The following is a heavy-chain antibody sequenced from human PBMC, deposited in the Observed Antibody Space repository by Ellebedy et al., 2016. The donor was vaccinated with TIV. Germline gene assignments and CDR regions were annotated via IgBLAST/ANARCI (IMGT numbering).Heavy chain of an antibody. Sequence: SETLSLTCTVSGGSISSYYWSWIRQPPGKGLEWTGYIYYSGSTNYNPSLKSRITISVDTSKNQFSLKLSSVTAADTAVYYCARGSTITAFDIWGQGTMVTVSS. CDR2: IYYSGST. J-gene: IGHJ3*02. D-gene: IGHD5-12*01. CDR1: GGSISSYY. V-gene: IGHV4-59*01. CDR3: ARGSTITAFDI.